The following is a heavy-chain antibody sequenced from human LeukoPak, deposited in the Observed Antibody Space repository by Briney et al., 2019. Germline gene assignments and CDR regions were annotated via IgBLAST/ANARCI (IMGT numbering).Heavy chain of an antibody. Sequence: PGGSLRLSCTASGFTFSSYAMTWVRQAPGKVLEWVSVISGSGGSTYYEDSVKGRFTISRDNTKNTLYLQMNSLRAEDTAVYYFAQAAAGIRDFDWLLEFDYWGQGTLVTVSS. V-gene: IGHV3-23*01. CDR1: GFTFSSYA. D-gene: IGHD3-9*01. J-gene: IGHJ4*02. CDR2: ISGSGGST. CDR3: AQAAAGIRDFDWLLEFDY.